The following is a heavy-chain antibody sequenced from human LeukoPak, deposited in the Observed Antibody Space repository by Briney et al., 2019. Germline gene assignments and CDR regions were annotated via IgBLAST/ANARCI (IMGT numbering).Heavy chain of an antibody. V-gene: IGHV1-2*02. Sequence: ASVKVSRKASGYTFTGYYMHWVRQAPGQGLEWMGWINPNSGGTNYAQKFRGRVTMTRDTSITTAYMELSRLRSDDTAVYYCARGSAVVGGGGPLFDYWGQGTLVTVSS. CDR1: GYTFTGYY. CDR2: INPNSGGT. CDR3: ARGSAVVGGGGPLFDY. D-gene: IGHD4-23*01. J-gene: IGHJ4*02.